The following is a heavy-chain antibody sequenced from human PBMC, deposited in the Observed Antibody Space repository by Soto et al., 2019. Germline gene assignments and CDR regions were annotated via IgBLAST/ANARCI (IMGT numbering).Heavy chain of an antibody. CDR3: ATLRYSSSWALDYGMDV. CDR2: IYHSGST. J-gene: IGHJ6*02. Sequence: QVQLQESGPGLVKPSGTLSLTCAVSGGSISSSNWWSWVRQPPGKGLEWIGEIYHSGSTNYNPSLKSRVTISVDKSKTQFSLKLSSVTAADTAVYYCATLRYSSSWALDYGMDVWGQGTTVTVSS. V-gene: IGHV4-4*02. CDR1: GGSISSSNW. D-gene: IGHD6-13*01.